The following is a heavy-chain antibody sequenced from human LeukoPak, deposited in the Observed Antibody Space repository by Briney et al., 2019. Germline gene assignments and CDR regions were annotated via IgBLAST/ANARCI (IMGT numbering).Heavy chain of an antibody. Sequence: GGSLRLSCAASGFTFSSTAMGWVRQAPGKGLEWVSAISGSGVSTYYADSVKGRFTISRDNSKNTLYLQMNSLRAEDTAVYYCARCAQVGSTSCSFDYWGQGTLVTVSS. J-gene: IGHJ4*02. V-gene: IGHV3-23*01. CDR3: ARCAQVGSTSCSFDY. CDR2: ISGSGVST. D-gene: IGHD2-2*01. CDR1: GFTFSSTA.